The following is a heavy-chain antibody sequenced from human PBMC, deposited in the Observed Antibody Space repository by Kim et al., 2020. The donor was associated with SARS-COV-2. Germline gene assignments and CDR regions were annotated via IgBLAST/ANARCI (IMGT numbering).Heavy chain of an antibody. CDR3: ARDRYSSSSINYYYGMDV. D-gene: IGHD6-6*01. CDR2: IYTSGST. V-gene: IGHV4-4*07. CDR1: GGSISSYY. Sequence: SETLSLTCTVSGGSISSYYWSWIRQPAGKGLEWIGRIYTSGSTNYNPSLKSRVTMSVDTSKNQFSLKLSSVTAADTAVYYCARDRYSSSSINYYYGMDVWGQGTTVTVSS. J-gene: IGHJ6*02.